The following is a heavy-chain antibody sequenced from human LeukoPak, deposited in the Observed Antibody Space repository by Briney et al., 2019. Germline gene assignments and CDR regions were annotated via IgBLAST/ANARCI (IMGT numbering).Heavy chain of an antibody. CDR1: GGSISSYY. Sequence: PSETLSLTCTVSGGSISSYYWSWIRQPPGKGLEWIGYIYYSGSTNYNPSLKSRVTISVDTSKNQLSLKMRSVTAADTAVYYCARHPGRYNYYYMDVWGKGTTVIVSS. CDR2: IYYSGST. D-gene: IGHD2-15*01. CDR3: ARHPGRYNYYYMDV. J-gene: IGHJ6*03. V-gene: IGHV4-59*08.